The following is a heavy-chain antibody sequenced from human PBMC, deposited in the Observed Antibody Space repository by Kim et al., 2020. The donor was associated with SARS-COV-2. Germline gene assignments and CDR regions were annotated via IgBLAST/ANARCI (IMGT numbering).Heavy chain of an antibody. V-gene: IGHV4-39*01. Sequence: SETLSLTCTVSGGSISSSRYFWGWIRQPPGKGLEWIGSIYYSGSTYYNPSLKSRVTISVDTSKNQFSLKLSSVTAADTAVYYCARTPITMIRGVENFDHWGQGTLVTVSS. D-gene: IGHD3-10*01. CDR3: ARTPITMIRGVENFDH. CDR1: GGSISSSRYF. J-gene: IGHJ4*02. CDR2: IYYSGST.